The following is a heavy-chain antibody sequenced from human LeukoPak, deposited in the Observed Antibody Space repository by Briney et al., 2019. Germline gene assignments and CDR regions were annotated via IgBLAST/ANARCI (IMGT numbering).Heavy chain of an antibody. J-gene: IGHJ1*01. Sequence: PGGSLRLSCAASGCTFSSYAMSWVRQAPGKGLEWVSAISGSGGSTYYADSVKGRFTISRDNSKNTLYLQMNSLRAEDTAVYYCAKVGPYDSSGYYFTFQHWGQGTLVTVSS. V-gene: IGHV3-23*01. D-gene: IGHD3-22*01. CDR3: AKVGPYDSSGYYFTFQH. CDR2: ISGSGGST. CDR1: GCTFSSYA.